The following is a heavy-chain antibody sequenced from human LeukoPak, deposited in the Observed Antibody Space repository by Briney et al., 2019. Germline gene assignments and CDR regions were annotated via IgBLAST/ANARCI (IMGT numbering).Heavy chain of an antibody. Sequence: GGSLRLSCAASGFSFSTYAMSWVRQAPGRGLEWVSGLGDSGGSTYYADSVKGRFTISRDSSKNTLYMQMNSLRAEDTAVYYCAKMGSGWLDHFDFWGQGSLVTVSS. J-gene: IGHJ4*01. CDR3: AKMGSGWLDHFDF. CDR2: LGDSGGST. V-gene: IGHV3-23*01. CDR1: GFSFSTYA. D-gene: IGHD6-19*01.